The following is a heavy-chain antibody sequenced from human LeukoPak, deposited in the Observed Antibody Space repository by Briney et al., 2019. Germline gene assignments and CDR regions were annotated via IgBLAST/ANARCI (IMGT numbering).Heavy chain of an antibody. CDR3: ARDPIADQQLVPVGFDP. V-gene: IGHV3-30-3*01. J-gene: IGHJ5*02. CDR2: ISYDGSNK. CDR1: GFTFSSYA. D-gene: IGHD6-13*01. Sequence: GGSLRLSCAASGFTFSSYAMHWVRQAPGKGLEWVAVISYDGSNKYYADSVKGRFTISRDNSKNTLYLQMNSLRAEDTAVYYCARDPIADQQLVPVGFDPWGQGTLVTVSS.